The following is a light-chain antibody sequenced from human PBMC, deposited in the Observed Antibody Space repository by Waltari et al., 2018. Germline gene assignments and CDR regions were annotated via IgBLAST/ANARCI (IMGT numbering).Light chain of an antibody. V-gene: IGLV1-40*01. Sequence: QSVLTQPPSVSGASGQRVTIPCTGSSPNIGAGYDVHWSPQLTGTVPKLLIYANSTRPSGIPDRFSGSKSGTSASLAITGLQAEDEADYYCQSYDSSLSDWVFGGGTKLTVL. CDR3: QSYDSSLSDWV. CDR2: ANS. CDR1: SPNIGAGYD. J-gene: IGLJ2*01.